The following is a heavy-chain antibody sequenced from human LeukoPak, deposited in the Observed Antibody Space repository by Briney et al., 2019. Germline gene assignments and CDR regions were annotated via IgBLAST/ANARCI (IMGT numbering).Heavy chain of an antibody. Sequence: PSETLSLTCAVYGGSFSGYYWSWLGQPPGKGREWVGEINHRGSTNYNPSLKSPVTISVDTSKNQFSLKLSSVTAADTAVYYCARGTTIFGVVSPNQDYWGQGTLVTVSS. CDR2: INHRGST. D-gene: IGHD3-3*01. CDR1: GGSFSGYY. CDR3: ARGTTIFGVVSPNQDY. J-gene: IGHJ4*02. V-gene: IGHV4-34*01.